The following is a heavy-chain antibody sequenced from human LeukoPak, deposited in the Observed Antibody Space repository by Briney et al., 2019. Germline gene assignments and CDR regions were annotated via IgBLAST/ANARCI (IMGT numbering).Heavy chain of an antibody. J-gene: IGHJ5*02. V-gene: IGHV1-69*06. Sequence: SVKVSCKASGGTFSSYAISWVRQAPGQGLEWMGGIIPIFGTANYAQKFQGRVTITADKSTSTAYMELRSLRSDDTAVYYCARVRGKTMVRGPGGWFDPWGQGTLVTVSS. D-gene: IGHD3-10*01. CDR3: ARVRGKTMVRGPGGWFDP. CDR1: GGTFSSYA. CDR2: IIPIFGTA.